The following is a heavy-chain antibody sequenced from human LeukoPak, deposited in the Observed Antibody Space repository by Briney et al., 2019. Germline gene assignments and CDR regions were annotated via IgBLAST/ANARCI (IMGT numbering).Heavy chain of an antibody. Sequence: SVKVSCKASGYTFTGYYMHWVRQAPGQGLEWMGGIIPIFGTANYAQKFQGRVTITADESTSTAYMELSSLRSEDTAVYYCARGPLSRAFDIWGQGTMVTVSS. D-gene: IGHD3-16*02. CDR1: GYTFTGYY. CDR2: IIPIFGTA. CDR3: ARGPLSRAFDI. V-gene: IGHV1-69*13. J-gene: IGHJ3*02.